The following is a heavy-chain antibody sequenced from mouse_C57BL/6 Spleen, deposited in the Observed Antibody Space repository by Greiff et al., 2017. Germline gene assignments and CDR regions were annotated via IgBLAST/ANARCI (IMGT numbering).Heavy chain of an antibody. D-gene: IGHD1-1*01. V-gene: IGHV1-77*01. CDR3: ANNYYGSSYAMDY. Sequence: QVQLQQSGAELVKPGASVKISCKASGYTFTAYYINWVKQRPGQGLEWMGTIGRGSGSTYYNENFKGKATLAADKSSSTAYMRLSSLTSEDSAVYLGANNYYGSSYAMDYWGQGTSVTVSA. CDR2: IGRGSGST. J-gene: IGHJ4*01. CDR1: GYTFTAYY.